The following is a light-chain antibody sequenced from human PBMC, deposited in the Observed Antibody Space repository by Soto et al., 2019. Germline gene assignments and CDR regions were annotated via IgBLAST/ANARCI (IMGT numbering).Light chain of an antibody. J-gene: IGKJ2*01. V-gene: IGKV1-39*01. CDR2: AAS. CDR3: QQSYSTPRT. CDR1: QSISSY. Sequence: DIQMTQSPSSLSASVGDRVTITCRASQSISSYLNWYQQKPGKAPKLLIYAASSLQSGVPSRFSGSGSGTDFTLTISSLQPEEFATYYCQQSYSTPRTFGQGTNLEIK.